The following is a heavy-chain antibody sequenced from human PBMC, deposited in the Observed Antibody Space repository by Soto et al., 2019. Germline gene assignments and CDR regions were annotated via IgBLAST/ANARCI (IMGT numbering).Heavy chain of an antibody. D-gene: IGHD5-12*01. J-gene: IGHJ4*01. V-gene: IGHV3-15*01. CDR1: GFTFSNAW. CDR2: IKSKTDGGTT. CDR3: ATSHWLRPIDF. Sequence: GSLRLSCAASGFTFSNAWMSWVRQAPGKGLEWVGRIKSKTDGGTTDYAAPVKGRFTISRDDSKNTLYLQMNSLKTEDTTVYYCATSHWLRPIDFWGHGSLVTVSS.